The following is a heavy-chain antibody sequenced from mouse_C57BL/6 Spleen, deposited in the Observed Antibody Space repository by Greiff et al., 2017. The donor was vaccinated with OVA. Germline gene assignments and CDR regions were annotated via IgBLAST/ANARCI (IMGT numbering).Heavy chain of an antibody. Sequence: QVQLKQPGAELVMPGASVKLSCKASGYTFTSYWMHWVKQRPGQGLEWIGEIDTSDSYTNYNQKFKGKSTLTVDKSSSTAYMQLSSLTSEDSAVYYCARFDYEGYYAMDYWGQGTSVTVSS. CDR1: GYTFTSYW. J-gene: IGHJ4*01. D-gene: IGHD2-4*01. CDR2: IDTSDSYT. V-gene: IGHV1-69*01. CDR3: ARFDYEGYYAMDY.